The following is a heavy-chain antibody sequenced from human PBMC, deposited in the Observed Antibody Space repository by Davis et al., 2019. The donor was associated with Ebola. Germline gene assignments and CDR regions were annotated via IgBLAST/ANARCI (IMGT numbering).Heavy chain of an antibody. Sequence: ASVKVSCKTSGFAFTRYGISWVRQAPGQGLEWMGWINPNSGGTYYAQQYQDRVSMTRDTSTSTAYMELSPLGSDDTAVYYCAREDTHWFDPWGQGTLVTVSS. CDR3: AREDTHWFDP. J-gene: IGHJ5*02. D-gene: IGHD5-18*01. CDR1: GFAFTRYG. CDR2: INPNSGGT. V-gene: IGHV1-2*02.